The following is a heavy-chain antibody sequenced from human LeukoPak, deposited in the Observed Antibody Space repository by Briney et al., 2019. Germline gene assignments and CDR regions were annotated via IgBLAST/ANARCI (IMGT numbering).Heavy chain of an antibody. Sequence: SETLSLTCAVYGGSFSGYYWSWIRQPPGKGLEWIGEINHSGSTNYNPSLKSRVTISVDTSKNQFSLKLSSVTAADTAVYYCASLAVVVTARTFDPWGQGTLVTVSS. D-gene: IGHD2-21*02. CDR3: ASLAVVVTARTFDP. CDR2: INHSGST. V-gene: IGHV4-34*01. CDR1: GGSFSGYY. J-gene: IGHJ5*02.